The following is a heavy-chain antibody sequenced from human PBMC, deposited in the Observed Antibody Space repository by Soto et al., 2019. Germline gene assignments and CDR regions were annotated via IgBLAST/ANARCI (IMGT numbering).Heavy chain of an antibody. V-gene: IGHV4-4*07. CDR3: VRDGTKTLRDWFDP. J-gene: IGHJ5*02. CDR1: GASISGLY. CDR2: IYATATT. Sequence: PSETLSLTCTVSGASISGLYWSWIRQSAGKGLEWIGRIYATATTDHNPYLKSRVMMSVDTSKKQFSLKLRSVAAADTAVYYCVRDGTKTLRDWFDPWGQGISVTVSS. D-gene: IGHD1-1*01.